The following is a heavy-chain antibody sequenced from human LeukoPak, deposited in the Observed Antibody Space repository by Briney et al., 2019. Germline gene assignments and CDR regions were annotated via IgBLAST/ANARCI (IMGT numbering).Heavy chain of an antibody. CDR3: AKWGDYDVLTGYYVPDY. V-gene: IGHV3-23*01. CDR1: GFTFSNYA. Sequence: GASLRLSCAASGFTFSNYAMSWVRQAPGKGLEWVSAILGSGGSTYYADSVNGRFTVSRDNSKSTLYLQMNSLRAEDTALYYCAKWGDYDVLTGYYVPDYWGQGTLVTVSS. J-gene: IGHJ4*02. CDR2: ILGSGGST. D-gene: IGHD3-9*01.